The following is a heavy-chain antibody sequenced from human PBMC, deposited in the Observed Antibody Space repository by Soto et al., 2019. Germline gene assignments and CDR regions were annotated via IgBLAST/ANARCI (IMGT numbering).Heavy chain of an antibody. V-gene: IGHV3-30*18. Sequence: QVQLVESGGGVVQPGRSLRLSCAASGFTFSSYGMHWVRQAPGKGLEWVAVISYDGSNKYYADSVKGRFTISRDNSKNTLDLQMNSLRAEDTAVYYCAKDSRGSGWSAFDPWGQGTLVTVSS. CDR2: ISYDGSNK. CDR1: GFTFSSYG. CDR3: AKDSRGSGWSAFDP. D-gene: IGHD6-19*01. J-gene: IGHJ5*02.